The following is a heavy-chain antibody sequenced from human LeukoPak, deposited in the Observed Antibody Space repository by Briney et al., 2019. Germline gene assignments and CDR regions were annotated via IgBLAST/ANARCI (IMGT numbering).Heavy chain of an antibody. Sequence: GGSLRLSCAASGFTFSIYAMSWVRQAPGEGLEWVSAISGSGGSTYYADSVKGRFTISRDNSKNTLYLQMNSLRAEDTAVYYCAIIDDYGDYGGYCGQGTMLTVSS. V-gene: IGHV3-23*01. CDR3: AIIDDYGDYGGY. CDR1: GFTFSIYA. CDR2: ISGSGGST. D-gene: IGHD4-17*01. J-gene: IGHJ4*02.